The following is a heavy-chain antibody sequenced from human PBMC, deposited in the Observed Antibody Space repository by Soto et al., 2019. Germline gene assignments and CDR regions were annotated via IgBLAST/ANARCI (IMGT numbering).Heavy chain of an antibody. CDR1: GFTFSDYA. D-gene: IGHD1-26*01. CDR2: LSGSGATT. J-gene: IGHJ1*01. CDR3: AKERGLLPAFFHP. Sequence: PGGSLRLSCAASGFTFSDYAISWVRQAPGKGLEWVSTLSGSGATTYYADSVKGRFTISRDNAKNTPFLHMNRLRVEDPALYYCAKERGLLPAFFHPWGQGTLVTVSS. V-gene: IGHV3-23*01.